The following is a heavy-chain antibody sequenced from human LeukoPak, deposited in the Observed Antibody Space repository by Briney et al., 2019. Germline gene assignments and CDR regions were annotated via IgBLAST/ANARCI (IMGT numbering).Heavy chain of an antibody. V-gene: IGHV4-30-2*01. CDR3: ARYYDYVWGSYRYLDY. J-gene: IGHJ4*02. D-gene: IGHD3-16*02. CDR1: GGSISSGGYY. Sequence: SQTLSLTCTVSGGSISSGGYYWSWIRQPPGKGLEWIGYIYHSGSTYYNPSLKSRVTISVDRSKNQFPLKLSSVTAADTAVYYCARYYDYVWGSYRYLDYWGQGTLVTVSS. CDR2: IYHSGST.